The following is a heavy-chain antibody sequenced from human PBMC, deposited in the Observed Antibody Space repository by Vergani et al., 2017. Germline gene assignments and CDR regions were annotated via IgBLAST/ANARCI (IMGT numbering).Heavy chain of an antibody. J-gene: IGHJ6*03. V-gene: IGHV3-66*01. CDR2: IYSGGST. Sequence: EVQLVESGGGLVQPGGSLRLSCAASGFTVSSNYMSWVRQAPGKGLEWVSVIYSGGSTYYADSVKGRFTISRDNSKTTLYLQMNSLRAEDTAVYYCARSPTVTTYYYYYYMDVWGKGTTVTVSS. CDR1: GFTVSSNY. CDR3: ARSPTVTTYYYYYYMDV. D-gene: IGHD4-17*01.